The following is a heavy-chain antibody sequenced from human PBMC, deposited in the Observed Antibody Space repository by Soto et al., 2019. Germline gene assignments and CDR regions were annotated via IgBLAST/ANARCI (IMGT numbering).Heavy chain of an antibody. CDR3: AREAVYGDYAGDY. D-gene: IGHD4-17*01. CDR2: ISSSSGFI. CDR1: GFTFSSYT. Sequence: EVQLVESGGGLVKPGGSLRLSCAASGFTFSSYTMNWVRQAPGKGLEWVSSISSSSGFIYYADSVKGRFTISRDNDKNSLYLQMTSLRAEDTAVYYCAREAVYGDYAGDYWGRGTLVSVSS. V-gene: IGHV3-21*06. J-gene: IGHJ4*02.